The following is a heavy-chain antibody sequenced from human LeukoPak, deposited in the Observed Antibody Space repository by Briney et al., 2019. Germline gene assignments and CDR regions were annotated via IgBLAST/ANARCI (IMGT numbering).Heavy chain of an antibody. CDR3: AKAAYCGGDCYEFSAFDI. Sequence: PGRSLRLSCAASGFTFSSYTMHWVRQAPGKGLEWVAVISYDGSNKYYADSVKGRFTISRDNSKNTLYLQMNSLRAEDTAVYYCAKAAYCGGDCYEFSAFDIWGQGTMVTVSS. V-gene: IGHV3-30*04. J-gene: IGHJ3*02. D-gene: IGHD2-21*02. CDR2: ISYDGSNK. CDR1: GFTFSSYT.